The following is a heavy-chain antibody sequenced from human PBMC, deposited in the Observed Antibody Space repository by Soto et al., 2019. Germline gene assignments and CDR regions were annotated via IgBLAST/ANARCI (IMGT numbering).Heavy chain of an antibody. CDR1: GGSISSGGYS. CDR3: ARVCGGDCHYGMDV. CDR2: IFHSGST. V-gene: IGHV4-30-2*05. D-gene: IGHD2-21*02. Sequence: SETLSLTCAVSGGSISSGGYSWSWLRQPPGKGLEWIGYIFHSGSTYYNPSLKSRVTISVDTSKNQFSLKLSSVTAADTAVYYCARVCGGDCHYGMDVWGQGTTVTVSS. J-gene: IGHJ6*02.